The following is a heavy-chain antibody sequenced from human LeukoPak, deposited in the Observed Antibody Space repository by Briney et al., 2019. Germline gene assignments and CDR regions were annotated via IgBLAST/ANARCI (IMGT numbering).Heavy chain of an antibody. V-gene: IGHV4-59*12. Sequence: SETLSLTCTVSGGSISSYYWSWIRQPPGKGLEWIGYIYYSGSTNYNPSLKSRVTISVDTSKNQFSLKLTSVTPADTAVYYCAGDYRGSLDYWGQGTLVTVSS. J-gene: IGHJ4*02. CDR1: GGSISSYY. CDR3: AGDYRGSLDY. D-gene: IGHD3-10*01. CDR2: IYYSGST.